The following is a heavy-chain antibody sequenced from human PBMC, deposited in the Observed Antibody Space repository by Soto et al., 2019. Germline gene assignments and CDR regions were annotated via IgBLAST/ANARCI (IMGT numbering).Heavy chain of an antibody. CDR1: GFTFDGYS. CDR2: VSRTSDYI. Sequence: EVQLVESGGGLVRPGGSLRLSCAVSGFTFDGYSMNWVRQAPGRGLEWVSSVSRTSDYIYYRDSVKGRFTTSRDNARNSLYLQMNSLRVEDTALYYCARDVSLSTHYAFDVWGQGTMVTVSS. CDR3: ARDVSLSTHYAFDV. J-gene: IGHJ3*01. D-gene: IGHD1-1*01. V-gene: IGHV3-21*02.